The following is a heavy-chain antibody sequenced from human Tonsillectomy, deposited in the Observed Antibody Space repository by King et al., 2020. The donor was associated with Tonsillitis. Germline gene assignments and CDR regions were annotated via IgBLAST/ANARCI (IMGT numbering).Heavy chain of an antibody. J-gene: IGHJ1*01. CDR1: VFTFSDYY. Sequence: QVQLVESGGGLVKPGGSLRLSCAASVFTFSDYYMSWIRQAPGKGLEWVSYISSSGSTIYYADSVKGRFTISRDNAKNSLYLQMNSLRAEDTAVYYWASDPISLGEAVSGYFQHWGQGTLVSVSS. CDR3: ASDPISLGEAVSGYFQH. D-gene: IGHD6-19*01. CDR2: ISSSGSTI. V-gene: IGHV3-11*01.